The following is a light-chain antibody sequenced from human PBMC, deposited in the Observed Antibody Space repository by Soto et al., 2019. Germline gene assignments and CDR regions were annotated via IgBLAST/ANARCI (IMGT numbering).Light chain of an antibody. CDR2: DVS. CDR3: CSYAGSYV. J-gene: IGLJ1*01. V-gene: IGLV2-23*02. Sequence: QSALTQPASVSGSPGQSITISCTGTSSDVGCYDLVSWYQQHPGKAPKLMISDVSKRPSGVSNRFSGSKSGNTASLTISGLQAEDEADYYCCSYAGSYVFGTGTKVTVL. CDR1: SSDVGCYDL.